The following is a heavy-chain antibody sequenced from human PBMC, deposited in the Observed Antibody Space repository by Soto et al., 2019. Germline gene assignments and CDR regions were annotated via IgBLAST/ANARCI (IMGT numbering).Heavy chain of an antibody. D-gene: IGHD2-2*01. CDR3: ASMFCSSTSCYDYYYYGMDV. CDR2: ISAYNGNT. Sequence: ASVKVSCKASAYTFTSYGISWVRQAPGQGLEWMGWISAYNGNTNYAQKLQGRVTMTTDTSTSTAYMELRSLRSDDTAVYYCASMFCSSTSCYDYYYYGMDVWGQGTTVTVSS. CDR1: AYTFTSYG. V-gene: IGHV1-18*01. J-gene: IGHJ6*02.